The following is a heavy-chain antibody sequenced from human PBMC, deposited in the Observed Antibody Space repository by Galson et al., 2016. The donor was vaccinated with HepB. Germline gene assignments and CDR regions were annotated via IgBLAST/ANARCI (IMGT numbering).Heavy chain of an antibody. J-gene: IGHJ4*02. Sequence: SLRLSCAASGFTFTTYGIHWVRQAPGKGLEWVAVISYDGSNKYYGDSVKGRFTISRDNSQNTLYLQMNSLRTEDTAVYYWARNIGGRDSGWDFDYWGQGTLVTVSS. CDR3: ARNIGGRDSGWDFDY. CDR1: GFTFTTYG. V-gene: IGHV3-30*03. D-gene: IGHD6-19*01. CDR2: ISYDGSNK.